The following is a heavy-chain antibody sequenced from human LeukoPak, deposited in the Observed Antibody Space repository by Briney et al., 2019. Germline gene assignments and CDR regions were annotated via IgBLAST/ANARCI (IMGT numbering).Heavy chain of an antibody. CDR3: ARGRAAAGTRWFDP. J-gene: IGHJ5*02. CDR1: GGSISSYY. CDR2: IYTSGST. V-gene: IGHV4-4*07. Sequence: PSETLSLTCTVSGGSISSYYWSWIRQPAGKGLEWIGRIYTSGSTNYNPSLKSRVTISVDTSKNQFSLKLSSVTAADTAVYYCARGRAAAGTRWFDPWGQGTLVTVSS. D-gene: IGHD6-13*01.